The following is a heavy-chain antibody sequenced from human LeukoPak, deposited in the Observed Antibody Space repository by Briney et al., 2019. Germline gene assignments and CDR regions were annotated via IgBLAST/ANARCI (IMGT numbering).Heavy chain of an antibody. CDR2: ISWNSGSI. Sequence: PGRSLRLSCAASGFTFDDYAMHWVRQAPGKGLEWVSGISWNSGSIGYADSVKGRFTISRDNAKNSLYLQMNSLRAEDTALYYCAKAEPRLLWFGEFGYWGQGTLVTVSS. V-gene: IGHV3-9*01. CDR3: AKAEPRLLWFGEFGY. D-gene: IGHD3-10*01. J-gene: IGHJ4*02. CDR1: GFTFDDYA.